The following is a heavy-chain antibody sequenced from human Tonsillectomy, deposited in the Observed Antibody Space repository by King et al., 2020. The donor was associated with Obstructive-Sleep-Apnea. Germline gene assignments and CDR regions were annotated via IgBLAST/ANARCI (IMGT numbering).Heavy chain of an antibody. V-gene: IGHV3-30-3*01. Sequence: QLVQSGGGVVQPGRSLRLSCAASGFTFSSYAMHWVRQAPGKGLEWVAVISYDVSNKYYAASVKGRFTISRDNSKNTLYLQMNSLRTEDTAVYYCARSSSSWDEGFDYWGQGTLVTVSS. D-gene: IGHD6-13*01. J-gene: IGHJ4*02. CDR2: ISYDVSNK. CDR1: GFTFSSYA. CDR3: ARSSSSWDEGFDY.